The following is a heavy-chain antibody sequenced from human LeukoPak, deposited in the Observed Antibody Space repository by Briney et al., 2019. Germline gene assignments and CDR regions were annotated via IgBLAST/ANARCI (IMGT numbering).Heavy chain of an antibody. CDR1: GGTFSSYA. CDR3: ARGGAAAGASGYMDV. D-gene: IGHD6-13*01. J-gene: IGHJ6*03. CDR2: IIPIFGTA. V-gene: IGHV1-69*13. Sequence: ASVKVSCKASGGTFSSYAISWVRQAPGQGLEWMGGIIPIFGTANYAQKFQGRVTITADESTSTAYMELSSLRSDDTAVYYCARGGAAAGASGYMDVWGKGTTVTVSS.